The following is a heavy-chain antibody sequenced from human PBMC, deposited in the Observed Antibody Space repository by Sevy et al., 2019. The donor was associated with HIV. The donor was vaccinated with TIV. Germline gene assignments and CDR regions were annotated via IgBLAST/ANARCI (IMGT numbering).Heavy chain of an antibody. CDR3: AREGCTRPHDY. CDR1: GFNFNIYS. D-gene: IGHD2-8*01. CDR2: LSFGWGKI. V-gene: IGHV3-23*01. Sequence: GGSLRLSCAVSGFNFNIYSTSWVRQAPGKGLEWVSTLSFGWGKINYANSVKGRFIISRDDSKNTLYLQMNGLRVEDTAVYFCAREGCTRPHDYWGQGTLVTVSS. J-gene: IGHJ4*02.